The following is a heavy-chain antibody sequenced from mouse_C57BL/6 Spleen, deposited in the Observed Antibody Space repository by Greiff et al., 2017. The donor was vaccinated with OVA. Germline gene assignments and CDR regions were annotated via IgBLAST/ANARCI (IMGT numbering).Heavy chain of an antibody. CDR2: ISSGGSYT. V-gene: IGHV5-6*01. J-gene: IGHJ3*01. D-gene: IGHD1-1*01. CDR3: ARHGDYGSSSWFAD. Sequence: EVKLMESGGDLVKPGGSLKLSCAASGFTFSSYGMSWVRQTPDKRLEWVATISSGGSYTYYPDSVKGRFTISRDKAKNTRYLQMSSLKSEDTAMYYCARHGDYGSSSWFADWGQGTLVTVSA. CDR1: GFTFSSYG.